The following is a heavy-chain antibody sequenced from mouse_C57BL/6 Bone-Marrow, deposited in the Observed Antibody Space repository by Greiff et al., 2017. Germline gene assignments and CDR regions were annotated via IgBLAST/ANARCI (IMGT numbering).Heavy chain of an antibody. CDR3: ARGEAYDYGSDWYFDD. Sequence: VQLQQSGAELVRPGTSVKMSCKASGYTFTNYWIGWAKQRPGHGLEWIGDIYPGGGYTNYNEKFKGKATLTADKSSSTAYMQLSRLTSEDSAIYYWARGEAYDYGSDWYFDDWGTGTTVTVSS. V-gene: IGHV1-63*01. D-gene: IGHD1-1*01. J-gene: IGHJ1*03. CDR1: GYTFTNYW. CDR2: IYPGGGYT.